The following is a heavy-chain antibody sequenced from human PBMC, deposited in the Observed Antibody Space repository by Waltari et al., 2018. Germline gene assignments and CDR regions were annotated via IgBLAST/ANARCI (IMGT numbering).Heavy chain of an antibody. CDR1: GFTFSRYW. D-gene: IGHD2-2*01. V-gene: IGHV3-7*01. Sequence: EVQLVESGGGLVQPGGSLRLSCAASGFTFSRYWMRWVRHAPGKGLEWVANIKQDGSEKYYVDSVKGRFTISRDNAKNSLYLQMNSLRAEDTAVYYCARVPAAAYYYYYMDVWGKGTTVTVSS. CDR2: IKQDGSEK. J-gene: IGHJ6*03. CDR3: ARVPAAAYYYYYMDV.